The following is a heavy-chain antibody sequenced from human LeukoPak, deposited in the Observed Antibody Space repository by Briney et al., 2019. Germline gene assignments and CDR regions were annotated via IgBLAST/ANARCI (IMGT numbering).Heavy chain of an antibody. Sequence: ASVKVSCKASGGTFSSYRISWVRQAPGQGLEWMGGIIPIFGTANYAQKFQGRVTITADESTSTAYMELSSLRSEDTAVYYCARSKALRLDDIYYWGQGTLVTVSS. D-gene: IGHD3-9*01. CDR1: GGTFSSYR. J-gene: IGHJ4*02. V-gene: IGHV1-69*13. CDR3: ARSKALRLDDIYY. CDR2: IIPIFGTA.